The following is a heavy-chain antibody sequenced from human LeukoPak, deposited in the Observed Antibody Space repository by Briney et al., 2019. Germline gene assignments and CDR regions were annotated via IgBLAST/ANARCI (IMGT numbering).Heavy chain of an antibody. CDR2: VDIGGSTI. J-gene: IGHJ6*02. Sequence: GGSLRLSCAASGFTFSTYTMNWVRQAPGKGLEWVSYVDIGGSTIYYADSVKGRFTISRDNAKNSLYLQMNSLRVEDTAVYYCARGYCSGGSCYYYYYGMDVWGQGTTVTVSS. V-gene: IGHV3-48*01. CDR3: ARGYCSGGSCYYYYYGMDV. D-gene: IGHD2-15*01. CDR1: GFTFSTYT.